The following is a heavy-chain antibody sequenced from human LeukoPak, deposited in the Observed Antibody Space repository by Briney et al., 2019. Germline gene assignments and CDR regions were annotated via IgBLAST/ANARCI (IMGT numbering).Heavy chain of an antibody. D-gene: IGHD2/OR15-2a*01. CDR2: IYPGDSDI. J-gene: IGHJ4*02. Sequence: GESLKLSCKGSGYTFTKDWIGWVRQTRDKGLEWMAMIYPGDSDIIYSPSFQGQVSISVDKSISTAYLQWSSLKASDTAMYYCLTGWQGDFYDPAHNWGQGTLVTVSA. CDR3: LTGWQGDFYDPAHN. V-gene: IGHV5-51*01. CDR1: GYTFTKDW.